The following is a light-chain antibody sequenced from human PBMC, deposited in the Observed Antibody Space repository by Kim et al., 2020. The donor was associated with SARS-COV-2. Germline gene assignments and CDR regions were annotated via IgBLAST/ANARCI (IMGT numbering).Light chain of an antibody. CDR1: NSNIKSNT. J-gene: IGLJ2*01. CDR3: AAWDDSLNGVV. Sequence: QSVLTQPPSASVTPGQRVTISCSGSNSNIKSNTVNWYQQIPGTAPKLLIYSNNQRPSGVPDRFSGSKSGTSASLAISGLQSEDEADYYCAAWDDSLNGVVFGGGTQLTVL. V-gene: IGLV1-44*01. CDR2: SNN.